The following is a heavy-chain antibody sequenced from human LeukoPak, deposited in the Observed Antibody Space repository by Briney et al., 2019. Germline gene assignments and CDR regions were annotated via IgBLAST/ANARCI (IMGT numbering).Heavy chain of an antibody. D-gene: IGHD6-13*01. V-gene: IGHV3-21*01. CDR1: GFTFSSYS. J-gene: IGHJ3*02. CDR3: ARDGPLIAAAGGRGDALDI. CDR2: ISSSSSYI. Sequence: PGGSLRLSCAASGFTFSSYSMNWVRQAPGKGLEWVSSISSSSSYIYYADSVKGRFTIPRGNAKNSLYLQMNSLRAEDMAVYYCARDGPLIAAAGGRGDALDIWGQGTTVTVSS.